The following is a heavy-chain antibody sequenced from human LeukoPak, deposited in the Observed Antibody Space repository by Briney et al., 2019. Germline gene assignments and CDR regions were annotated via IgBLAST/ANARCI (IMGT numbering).Heavy chain of an antibody. J-gene: IGHJ5*02. CDR1: GYTFTSYY. CDR2: INPSGGST. CDR3: ARESGDNWFDP. Sequence: ASVKVSSKASGYTFTSYYMHWVRQAPGQGLEWMGIINPSGGSTSYAQKFQGRVTMTRDTSTSTVYMELSSLRSEDTAVYYCARESGDNWFDPWGQGTLVTVSS. V-gene: IGHV1-46*01. D-gene: IGHD1-26*01.